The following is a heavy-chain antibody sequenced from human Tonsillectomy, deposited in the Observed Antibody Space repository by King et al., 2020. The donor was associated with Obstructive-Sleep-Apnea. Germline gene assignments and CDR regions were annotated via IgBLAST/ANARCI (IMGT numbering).Heavy chain of an antibody. CDR3: AWTIHSSGWYGAFDI. J-gene: IGHJ3*02. Sequence: VQLVESGGGLVQPGGSLRLSCAASGFTFSSYAMHWVRQAPGKGLEYVSAISSNGGSPYYANSVKGRFTISRDNSKNTLYLQMGSLRAEDMAVYYCAWTIHSSGWYGAFDIWGQGTMVTVSS. CDR1: GFTFSSYA. V-gene: IGHV3-64*01. CDR2: ISSNGGSP. D-gene: IGHD6-19*01.